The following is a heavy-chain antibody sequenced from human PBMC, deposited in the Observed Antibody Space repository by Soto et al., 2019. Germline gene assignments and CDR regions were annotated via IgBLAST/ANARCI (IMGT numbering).Heavy chain of an antibody. J-gene: IGHJ5*02. CDR1: GGSFSGYY. Sequence: PSETLSLTCAVYGGSFSGYYWSWIRQPPGKGLEWIGEINHSGSTNYNPSLKSRVTISVDTSKNQFSLKLSSVTAADTAVYYCASRRAYYDFWSGYYSAPGWFDPWGQGTLVTVSS. D-gene: IGHD3-3*01. CDR3: ASRRAYYDFWSGYYSAPGWFDP. CDR2: INHSGST. V-gene: IGHV4-34*01.